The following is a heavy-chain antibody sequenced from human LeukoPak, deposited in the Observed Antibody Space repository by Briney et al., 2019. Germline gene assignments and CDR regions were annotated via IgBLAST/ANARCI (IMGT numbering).Heavy chain of an antibody. Sequence: ASVKVSCKASGYTFTSYYMHWVRQAPGQGLEWMGIINPSGGSTSYAQKFQGRVTMTRDTSTSTVYMELSSLRSEDTAVYYCARDRSVLRFLEWSYNYYYYGMDVWGQGTTVTVSS. J-gene: IGHJ6*02. CDR2: INPSGGST. V-gene: IGHV1-46*01. CDR3: ARDRSVLRFLEWSYNYYYYGMDV. CDR1: GYTFTSYY. D-gene: IGHD3-3*01.